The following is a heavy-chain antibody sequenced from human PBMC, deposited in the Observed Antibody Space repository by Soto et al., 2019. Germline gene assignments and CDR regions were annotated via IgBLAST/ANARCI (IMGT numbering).Heavy chain of an antibody. D-gene: IGHD6-19*01. J-gene: IGHJ4*02. V-gene: IGHV3-48*02. CDR1: GFTLSSYS. CDR3: ARETGLRSSGWSYYFDF. CDR2: ISGSGGTI. Sequence: EVQLVESGGDLVQPGGSLRLSCAASGFTLSSYSMHWVRQAPGKGLEWVSYISGSGGTIYYADSVKGRFTISRDNAKNSLSVQMNSLRDEDTAVYFCARETGLRSSGWSYYFDFWGQGTLVTVSS.